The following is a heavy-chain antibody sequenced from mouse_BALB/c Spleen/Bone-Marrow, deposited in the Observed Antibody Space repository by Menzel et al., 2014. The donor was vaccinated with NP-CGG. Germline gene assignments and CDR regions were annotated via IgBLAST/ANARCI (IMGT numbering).Heavy chain of an antibody. D-gene: IGHD1-3*01. CDR3: VLYTYYAMDY. CDR1: GYTFTNHH. J-gene: IGHJ4*01. CDR2: INPYNDYT. Sequence: VQLKHSGAELVRPGASVKISCKAFGYTFTNHHINWVKQRPGQGLDWIGYINPYNDYTSYNQKFKGKATLTVDKSSSTAYMELSSLTSQDSAVYYCVLYTYYAMDYWGQGTSVTVSS. V-gene: IGHV1S45*01.